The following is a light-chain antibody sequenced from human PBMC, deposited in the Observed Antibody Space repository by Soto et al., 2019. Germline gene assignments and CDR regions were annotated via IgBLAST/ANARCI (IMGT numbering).Light chain of an antibody. Sequence: IGLTQSAAALSVSPGERATLSCRASQRIXSNLAWYQQKAGQAPRFLXDNASSRARGSPDRLSGSGSGTDFTLTIVRLDPEDFAVYYCHQYGTAPRTFGQGTKVDI. CDR1: QRIXSN. CDR3: HQYGTAPRT. CDR2: NAS. V-gene: IGKV3-20*01. J-gene: IGKJ1*01.